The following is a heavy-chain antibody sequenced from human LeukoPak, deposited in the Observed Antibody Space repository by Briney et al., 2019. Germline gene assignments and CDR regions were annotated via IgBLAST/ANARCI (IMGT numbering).Heavy chain of an antibody. Sequence: ASVKVSCKASGYTFTSYGISWVRQAPGQGLEWMGWISAYNGNTNYAQKLQGRVTMTRDTSISTAYMELTRLRSDDTAVYYCARDGQGYYYDSSGTSAYYYYYYMDVWGKGTTVTVSS. D-gene: IGHD3-22*01. V-gene: IGHV1-18*01. CDR2: ISAYNGNT. J-gene: IGHJ6*03. CDR3: ARDGQGYYYDSSGTSAYYYYYYMDV. CDR1: GYTFTSYG.